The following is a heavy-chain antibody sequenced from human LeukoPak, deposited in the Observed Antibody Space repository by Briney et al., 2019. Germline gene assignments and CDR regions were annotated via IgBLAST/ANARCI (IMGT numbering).Heavy chain of an antibody. D-gene: IGHD3-16*01. CDR1: GYTFSSYG. V-gene: IGHV1-18*01. Sequence: AAVKDSCKASGYTFSSYGLSGVRQAPGQGLEWMGWISAYTGDTLYAQNLQGRVTMTTDTSTSTAYMELRTLRSDDTAVYFCARLGTDYWGQGTLVTVSS. CDR3: ARLGTDY. CDR2: ISAYTGDT. J-gene: IGHJ4*02.